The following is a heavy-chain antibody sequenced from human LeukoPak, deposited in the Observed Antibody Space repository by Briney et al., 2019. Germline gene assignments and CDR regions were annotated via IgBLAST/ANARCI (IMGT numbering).Heavy chain of an antibody. Sequence: TGGSLRLSCAASGFTFSSYGMHWVRQAPGKGLEWVAVISYDGSNKYYADSVKGRFTISRDNSKNTLYLQMNSLRAEDTAVYYCARASVQVRFLEWLTPFDPWGQGTLVTVSS. J-gene: IGHJ5*02. CDR3: ARASVQVRFLEWLTPFDP. D-gene: IGHD3-3*01. CDR2: ISYDGSNK. V-gene: IGHV3-30*03. CDR1: GFTFSSYG.